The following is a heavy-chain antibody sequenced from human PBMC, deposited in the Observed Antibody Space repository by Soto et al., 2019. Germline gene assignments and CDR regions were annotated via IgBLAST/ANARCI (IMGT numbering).Heavy chain of an antibody. CDR1: GYTFTGYY. CDR2: INPNSVGT. J-gene: IGHJ6*02. D-gene: IGHD6-13*01. CDR3: ARGSIAAAGTDYYGLDV. V-gene: IGHV1-2*04. Sequence: ASVRASCRAAGYTFTGYYMDWGGQAPGQGLDWMGWINPNSVGTNYAQKFQGWVTMTRDTSISTAYMELSRLRSDDTAVYYCARGSIAAAGTDYYGLDVWGQGTTVPVSS.